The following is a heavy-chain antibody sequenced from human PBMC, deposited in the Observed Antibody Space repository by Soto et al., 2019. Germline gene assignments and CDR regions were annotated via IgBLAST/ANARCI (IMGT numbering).Heavy chain of an antibody. J-gene: IGHJ4*02. V-gene: IGHV1-46*03. Sequence: QVQLVQSGAEVKKPGASVKVSCKASGYTFTSYYMHWVRQAPGQGLEWMGIINPSGGSTSYAQKFQGRVTMTRDTSTSTVYMELSSLRSEDTAVYYCARDISGIHGYDQFDYWGQGTLVTVSS. CDR2: INPSGGST. CDR1: GYTFTSYY. CDR3: ARDISGIHGYDQFDY. D-gene: IGHD5-12*01.